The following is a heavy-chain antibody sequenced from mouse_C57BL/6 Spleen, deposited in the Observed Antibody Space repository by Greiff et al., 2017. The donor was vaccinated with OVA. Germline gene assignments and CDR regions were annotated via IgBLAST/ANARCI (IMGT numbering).Heavy chain of an antibody. CDR1: GYTFTDYN. Sequence: VQLQQSGPELVKPGASVKIPCKASGYTFTDYNMDWVKQSHGKSLEWIGDINPNNGGTIYNQKFKGKATLTVDKSSSTAYMELRSLTSEDTAVYYCARVGNDGSSLYYYAMDYWGQGTSVTVSS. D-gene: IGHD1-1*01. V-gene: IGHV1-18*01. J-gene: IGHJ4*01. CDR2: INPNNGGT. CDR3: ARVGNDGSSLYYYAMDY.